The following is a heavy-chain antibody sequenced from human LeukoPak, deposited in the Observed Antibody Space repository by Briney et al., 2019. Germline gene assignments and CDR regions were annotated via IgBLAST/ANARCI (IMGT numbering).Heavy chain of an antibody. D-gene: IGHD2-15*01. Sequence: SETLSLTCAVSGGSFSGYYWTWIRQPPGKGLEWIGEINHSGRTNYNPSLKSRVIISVDTSKNQFSLKLNSVTTADTAVYYCARPLGYCSDSRCPQSWFDPWGQGTLVTVSS. CDR2: INHSGRT. V-gene: IGHV4-34*01. J-gene: IGHJ5*02. CDR1: GGSFSGYY. CDR3: ARPLGYCSDSRCPQSWFDP.